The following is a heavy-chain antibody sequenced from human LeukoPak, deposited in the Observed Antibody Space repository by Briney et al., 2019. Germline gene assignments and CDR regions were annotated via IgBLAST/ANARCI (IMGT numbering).Heavy chain of an antibody. Sequence: SETLSLTCTVSGGSISDYYWSWIRQSPGKGLEWIGYIHGSGSTNYNPSLKSRVTISLDMSENQISLKLNSVTAADTAVYYCARGYSSSWNYFDCWGQGTLVSVSS. D-gene: IGHD6-13*01. J-gene: IGHJ4*02. CDR1: GGSISDYY. V-gene: IGHV4-59*01. CDR3: ARGYSSSWNYFDC. CDR2: IHGSGST.